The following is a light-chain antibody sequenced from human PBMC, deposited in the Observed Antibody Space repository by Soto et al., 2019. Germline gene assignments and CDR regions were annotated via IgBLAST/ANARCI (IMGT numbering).Light chain of an antibody. V-gene: IGLV2-23*01. CDR1: NSDVGSYNR. CDR2: EGS. Sequence: QSALTQPASVSGSPGQSITISCTGTNSDVGSYNRVSWYQRESGKAPKLMIYEGSKRPSGVSNRFSGSKSGNTASLTISGLQAEDEADYYCCSYAVGSTYVFGTGTKLTVL. CDR3: CSYAVGSTYV. J-gene: IGLJ1*01.